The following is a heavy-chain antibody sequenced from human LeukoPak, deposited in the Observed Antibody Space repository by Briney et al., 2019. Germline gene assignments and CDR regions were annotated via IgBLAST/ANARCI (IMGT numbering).Heavy chain of an antibody. CDR3: ARGRYGDGVDAEYFQH. V-gene: IGHV3-21*01. Sequence: GGSLRLSCAASGFTFSSYSMNWVRQAPGKGLEWVSSISSSSSYIYYADSVKGRFTISRDNAKNSLYLQMNSLRAEDTAVYYCARGRYGDGVDAEYFQHWGQGTLVTVSS. D-gene: IGHD4-17*01. J-gene: IGHJ1*01. CDR2: ISSSSSYI. CDR1: GFTFSSYS.